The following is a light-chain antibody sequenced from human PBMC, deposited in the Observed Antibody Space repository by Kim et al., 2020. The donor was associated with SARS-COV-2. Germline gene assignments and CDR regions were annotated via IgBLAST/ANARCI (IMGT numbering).Light chain of an antibody. CDR2: SNN. V-gene: IGLV1-44*01. Sequence: QSVLTQQPSTSGTPGQSVTISCSGSISDIGSNTVHWYQQLPGTAPKLLIYSNNLRPSGVADRFSASKSGTSASLAISGLQSEDDADYYCAAWDNSLHGPVFGGGTQLTVL. J-gene: IGLJ3*02. CDR3: AAWDNSLHGPV. CDR1: ISDIGSNT.